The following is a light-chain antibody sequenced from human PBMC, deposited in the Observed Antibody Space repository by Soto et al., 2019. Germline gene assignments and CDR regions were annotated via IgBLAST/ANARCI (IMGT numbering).Light chain of an antibody. CDR2: DVS. J-gene: IGLJ1*01. CDR3: SSYTTSNTRQIV. Sequence: QSALTQPASVSGSPGRSITISCTGTSSDVGGYNYVSWYQHHPGKAPKLIIYDVSNRPSGVSNRFSGSKSGNTASLTISGLQPEDEADYYCSSYTTSNTRQIVFGTGTKVTV. CDR1: SSDVGGYNY. V-gene: IGLV2-14*03.